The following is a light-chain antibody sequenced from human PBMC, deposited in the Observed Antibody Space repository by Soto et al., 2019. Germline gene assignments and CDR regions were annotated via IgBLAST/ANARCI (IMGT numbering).Light chain of an antibody. Sequence: ETVLTQSPATLSLSPGERATLSCRASRSISTYLAWYQQKPGQAPRLLIYEALNRATGIPARFSGSGSGTDIALNLGSLGPEDFAVYYSQQRNNWPLKFGGGTKGEIK. V-gene: IGKV3-11*01. CDR3: QQRNNWPLK. J-gene: IGKJ4*02. CDR2: EAL. CDR1: RSISTY.